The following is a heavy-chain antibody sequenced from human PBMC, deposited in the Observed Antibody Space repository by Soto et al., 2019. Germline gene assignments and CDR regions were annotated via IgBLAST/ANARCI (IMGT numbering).Heavy chain of an antibody. CDR2: IFPRYFDV. V-gene: IGHV5-51*01. CDR3: ARLVSLLQPIDS. J-gene: IGHJ5*01. D-gene: IGHD1-1*01. CDR1: GYTFTNYW. Sequence: PGDSLKISCQPSGYTFTNYWIGWVRPMPGGVLEWLGLIFPRYFDVRYSPFFEGQVTISADRSDATAFLQWPSLQASDSALYCCARLVSLLQPIDSWGQGTPVTVSS.